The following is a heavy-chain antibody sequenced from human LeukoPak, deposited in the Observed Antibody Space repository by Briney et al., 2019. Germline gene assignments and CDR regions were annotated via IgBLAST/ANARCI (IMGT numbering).Heavy chain of an antibody. Sequence: SVKVSCKASGGTFRSYAISWVRQAPGQGLEWMGRIIPIFGTANYAQKFQGRVTITTDESTSTAYMELSSLRSEDTAVYYCARGDYDSSGYYYNWGQGTLVTVSS. J-gene: IGHJ4*02. CDR3: ARGDYDSSGYYYN. CDR1: GGTFRSYA. V-gene: IGHV1-69*05. CDR2: IIPIFGTA. D-gene: IGHD3-22*01.